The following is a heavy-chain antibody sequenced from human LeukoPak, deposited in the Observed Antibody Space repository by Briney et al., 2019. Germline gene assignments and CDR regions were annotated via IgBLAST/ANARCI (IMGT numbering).Heavy chain of an antibody. CDR1: GGTFISYA. Sequence: ASVKVSCKASGGTFISYAISWVRQAPGQGLEWMGWISAYNGNTNYAQKLQGRVTMTTDTSTSTAYMELRSLRSDDTAVYYCARVPDSSSWYPRYYFDYWGQGTLVTVSS. D-gene: IGHD6-13*01. CDR3: ARVPDSSSWYPRYYFDY. J-gene: IGHJ4*02. CDR2: ISAYNGNT. V-gene: IGHV1-18*01.